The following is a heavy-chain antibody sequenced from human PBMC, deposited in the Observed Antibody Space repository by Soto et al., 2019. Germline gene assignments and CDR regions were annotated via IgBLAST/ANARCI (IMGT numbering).Heavy chain of an antibody. CDR3: ARHGYSSSWYPDH. J-gene: IGHJ1*01. CDR2: AQPVHSYT. CDR1: GYMLTSFC. Sequence: ESLMVSCHASGYMLTSFCIGWVLQMPVKGLKWMRIAQPVHSYTRYSPSFQGHVIISADESTNTAYLQRRRLRASDTAMYFCARHGYSSSWYPDHCDQGTLVT. V-gene: IGHV5-51*01. D-gene: IGHD6-13*01.